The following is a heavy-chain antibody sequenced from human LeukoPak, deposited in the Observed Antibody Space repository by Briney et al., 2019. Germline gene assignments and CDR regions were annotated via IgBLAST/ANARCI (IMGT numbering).Heavy chain of an antibody. D-gene: IGHD6-13*01. J-gene: IGHJ6*02. CDR3: ASQIYSSRWYENGMDV. Sequence: SVKVSCKASGGTFSSYAISWVRQAPGQGLEWMGRIIPILGIANYAQKFQGRVTITADKSTSTAYMELSSLRSEDTAVYYCASQIYSSRWYENGMDVWGQGTTVTVSS. CDR1: GGTFSSYA. V-gene: IGHV1-69*04. CDR2: IIPILGIA.